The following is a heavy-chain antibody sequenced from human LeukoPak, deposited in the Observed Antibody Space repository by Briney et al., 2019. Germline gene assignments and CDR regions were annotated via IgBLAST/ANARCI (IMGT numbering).Heavy chain of an antibody. CDR1: GFTFKNVW. Sequence: GGSLRLSCAASGFTFKNVWMNWVRQAPGKGLEWVGRIKSKNVGGTTDYAAPVKGRFTISRDDSKNTVYLQMNSLKIEDTAVYYCTSHAAFDPWGQGTLVTVSS. J-gene: IGHJ5*02. CDR2: IKSKNVGGTT. V-gene: IGHV3-15*01. CDR3: TSHAAFDP.